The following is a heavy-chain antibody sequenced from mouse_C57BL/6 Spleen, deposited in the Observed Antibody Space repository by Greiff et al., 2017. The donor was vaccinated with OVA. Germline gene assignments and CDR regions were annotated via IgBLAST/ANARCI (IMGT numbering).Heavy chain of an antibody. Sequence: QVQLQQSGAELMKPGASVKLSCKATGYTFTGYWIEWVKQRPGHGLEWIGEILPGSGSTTYNEKFKGKATFTADTSSNTAYMQLSSLTTEDSAIYYCARRGLGRGLYYAMDYWGQGTSVTVSS. J-gene: IGHJ4*01. CDR1: GYTFTGYW. CDR3: ARRGLGRGLYYAMDY. CDR2: ILPGSGST. V-gene: IGHV1-9*01. D-gene: IGHD4-1*01.